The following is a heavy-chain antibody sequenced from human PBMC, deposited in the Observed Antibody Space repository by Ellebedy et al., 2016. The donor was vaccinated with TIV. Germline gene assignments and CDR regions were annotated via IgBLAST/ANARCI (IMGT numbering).Heavy chain of an antibody. D-gene: IGHD1-26*01. CDR1: GYSFSIYR. Sequence: GESLKISCTASGYSFSIYRIAWVRQMPGKGLEWMGVIFPSDSDARYSPSFQDQVTFSADKSISTAYLQWNTLRASDTAMYYCARGGPSGSVDYWGQGTLVTVSS. CDR2: IFPSDSDA. J-gene: IGHJ4*02. V-gene: IGHV5-51*01. CDR3: ARGGPSGSVDY.